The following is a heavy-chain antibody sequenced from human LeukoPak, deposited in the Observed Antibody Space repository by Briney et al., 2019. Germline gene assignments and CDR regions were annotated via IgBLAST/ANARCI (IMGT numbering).Heavy chain of an antibody. D-gene: IGHD5-18*01. CDR2: ISSSSSYI. V-gene: IGHV3-21*01. CDR3: ARVGVGYSYAFDY. Sequence: PGGSLRLSCAASGFTFSSYSMNWVRQAPGKGLEWVSSISSSSSYIYYADSVKGRFTISRDNAKNSLYLQMNSLRAEDTAVYYCARVGVGYSYAFDYWGQGTLVTVSS. J-gene: IGHJ4*02. CDR1: GFTFSSYS.